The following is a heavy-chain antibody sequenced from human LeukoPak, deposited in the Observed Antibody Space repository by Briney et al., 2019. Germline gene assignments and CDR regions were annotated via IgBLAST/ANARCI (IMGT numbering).Heavy chain of an antibody. D-gene: IGHD1-26*01. CDR2: IYYSGST. CDR1: GGSISSSSYF. CDR3: ARHELSYYFYMDV. Sequence: NPSETLSLTCTVSGGSISSSSYFWGWIRQPPGKGLEWIGRIYYSGSTYYNPSLKSRVTISVDTSKNQFSLKLSSVTAADTAVYYCARHELSYYFYMDVWGKGTTVTVSS. J-gene: IGHJ6*03. V-gene: IGHV4-39*01.